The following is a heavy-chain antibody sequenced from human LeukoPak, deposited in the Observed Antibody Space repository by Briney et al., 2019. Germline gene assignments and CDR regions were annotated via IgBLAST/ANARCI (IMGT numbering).Heavy chain of an antibody. CDR1: GYTFTGYY. V-gene: IGHV1-2*02. CDR3: AREGTSISAAGIGGDAFDI. Sequence: ASVKVSCNASGYTFTGYYMHWVRQAPGQGLEWMGWINPNSGGTNYAQKFQGRVTMTRDTSISTAYMELSRLRSDDTAVYYCAREGTSISAAGIGGDAFDIWGQGAMVTVSS. J-gene: IGHJ3*02. D-gene: IGHD6-13*01. CDR2: INPNSGGT.